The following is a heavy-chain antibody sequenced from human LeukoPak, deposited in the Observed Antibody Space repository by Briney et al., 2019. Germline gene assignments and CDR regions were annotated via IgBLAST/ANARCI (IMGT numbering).Heavy chain of an antibody. Sequence: SETLSLTCTVSGGSISSYYWSWIRQPPGKGLEWIGHIYYSGSTNYNPSLKSRVTISLDTSKNQFSLKLSSVTAADMAIYYCARVGRNSGYDSFDSWGQGTLVTVSS. CDR3: ARVGRNSGYDSFDS. D-gene: IGHD5-12*01. CDR2: IYYSGST. J-gene: IGHJ4*02. V-gene: IGHV4-59*13. CDR1: GGSISSYY.